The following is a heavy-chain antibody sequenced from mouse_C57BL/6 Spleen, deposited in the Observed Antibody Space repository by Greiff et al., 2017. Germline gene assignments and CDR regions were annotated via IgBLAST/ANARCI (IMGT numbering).Heavy chain of an antibody. CDR2: IDPSDSYT. V-gene: IGHV1-50*01. J-gene: IGHJ1*03. D-gene: IGHD1-1*01. CDR1: GYTFTSYW. CDR3: ARSGSSPWYFDV. Sequence: QVQLKQPGAELVKPGASVKLSCKASGYTFTSYWMQWVKQRPGQGLEWIGEIDPSDSYTNYNQKFKGKATLTVDTSSSTAYLQLSSLTSEDSAVYYCARSGSSPWYFDVWGTGTTVTVSS.